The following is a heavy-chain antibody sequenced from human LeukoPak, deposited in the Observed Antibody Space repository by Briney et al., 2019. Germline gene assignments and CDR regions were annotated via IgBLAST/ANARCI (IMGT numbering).Heavy chain of an antibody. Sequence: GVSLRLSCAASGFNFRNYAMHWVREAPGKEAEGVALIRFDGSHKYYAGAVRGRFTISRDNSRATFPQQMSRRGAEASAWFYCAITAYCTGGTCYSKTFDYRGQGTLVTVSS. CDR1: GFNFRNYA. CDR3: AITAYCTGGTCYSKTFDY. CDR2: IRFDGSHK. D-gene: IGHD2-15*01. J-gene: IGHJ4*02. V-gene: IGHV3-30*02.